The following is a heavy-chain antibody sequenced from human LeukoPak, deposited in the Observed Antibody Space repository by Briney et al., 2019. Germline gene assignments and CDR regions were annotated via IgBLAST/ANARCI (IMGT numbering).Heavy chain of an antibody. CDR1: GFNVRSDH. Sequence: GGSLRLSCAASGFNVRSDHMSWVRQAPGKGLDWVSMIYTSGSTYYADSVRGRFTISRDNSKNILHLEMNGLRAEDTAVYYCARQKGGSGWTLDWYFDLWGRGSLATVSS. V-gene: IGHV3-66*04. CDR3: ARQKGGSGWTLDWYFDL. D-gene: IGHD6-19*01. J-gene: IGHJ2*01. CDR2: IYTSGST.